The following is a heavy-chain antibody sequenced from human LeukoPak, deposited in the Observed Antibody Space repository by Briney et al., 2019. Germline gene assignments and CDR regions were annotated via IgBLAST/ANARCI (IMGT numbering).Heavy chain of an antibody. CDR2: ISYDGSNK. J-gene: IGHJ6*02. Sequence: QAGGSLRLSCAASGFTFSSYGMHWVRQAPGKGLEWVAVISYDGSNKYYADSVKGRFTISRDNSKNTLYLQMNSLRAEDTAVYYCAKGYSYGYGHYGMDVWGQGTTVTVSS. CDR3: AKGYSYGYGHYGMDV. CDR1: GFTFSSYG. D-gene: IGHD5-18*01. V-gene: IGHV3-30*18.